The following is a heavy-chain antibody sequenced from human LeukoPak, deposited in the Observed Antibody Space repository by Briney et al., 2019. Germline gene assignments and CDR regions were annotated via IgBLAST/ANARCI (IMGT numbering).Heavy chain of an antibody. V-gene: IGHV4-4*02. J-gene: IGHJ6*03. CDR3: ARTHDYDFWSGLVPQDYYMDV. Sequence: PSGTLSLTCVVSGDSISSSNWWNWVRQPPGKGLEWIGEIYDSGRTNYNPSLKSRVTISVDTSKNQFSLKLSSVTAADTAVYYCARTHDYDFWSGLVPQDYYMDVWGKGTTVTVSS. CDR2: IYDSGRT. D-gene: IGHD3-3*01. CDR1: GDSISSSNW.